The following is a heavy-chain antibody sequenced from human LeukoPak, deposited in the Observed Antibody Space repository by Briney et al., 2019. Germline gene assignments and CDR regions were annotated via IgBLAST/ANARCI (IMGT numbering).Heavy chain of an antibody. Sequence: SETLSLTCTVSGDSISSHYWSWIRQPARKGLEWIGRIYTTGDTNYNPSLKSRVTLSVDTSKNQFSLTLNSVTAADTAVYYCARTSGYFYWESHFDYWGQGTLVTVSS. CDR1: GDSISSHY. J-gene: IGHJ4*02. CDR3: ARTSGYFYWESHFDY. CDR2: IYTTGDT. V-gene: IGHV4-4*07. D-gene: IGHD3-22*01.